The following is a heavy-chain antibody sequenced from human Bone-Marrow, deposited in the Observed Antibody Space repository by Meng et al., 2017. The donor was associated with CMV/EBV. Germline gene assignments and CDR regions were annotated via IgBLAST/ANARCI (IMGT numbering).Heavy chain of an antibody. CDR3: AKDLGLWFGRGGMDV. J-gene: IGHJ6*02. D-gene: IGHD3-10*01. CDR1: GFTFSSYA. Sequence: GESLKISCAASGFTFSSYAMSWVRQAPGKGLEWVSAISGSGGSTYYADSVKGRFTISRDNSKNTLYLQMNSLRAEDTAVYYCAKDLGLWFGRGGMDVWGQGTTVTVSS. V-gene: IGHV3-23*01. CDR2: ISGSGGST.